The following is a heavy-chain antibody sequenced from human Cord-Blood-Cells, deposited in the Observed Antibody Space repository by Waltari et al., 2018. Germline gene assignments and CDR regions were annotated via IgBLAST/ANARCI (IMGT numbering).Heavy chain of an antibody. D-gene: IGHD1-1*01. CDR1: GFTFRSTW. Sequence: EVQLVESGGGLFKPGGTLSPTCAASGFTFRSTWMTWVPQAPGKGLEWVANIKQDGSEKYYVDSVKGRFTISRDNAKNSLYLQMNSLRAEDTAVYYCARGEATGDYWGQGTLVTVSS. CDR3: ARGEATGDY. CDR2: IKQDGSEK. J-gene: IGHJ4*02. V-gene: IGHV3-7*01.